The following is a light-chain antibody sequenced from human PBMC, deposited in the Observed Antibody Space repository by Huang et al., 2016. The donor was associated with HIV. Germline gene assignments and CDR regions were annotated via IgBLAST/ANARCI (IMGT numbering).Light chain of an antibody. CDR2: GAS. CDR1: QSVSSN. J-gene: IGKJ1*01. CDR3: QQYNNWPPT. V-gene: IGKV3-15*01. Sequence: EIVMTQSPATLSVSPGERATLSCRASQSVSSNLAWYQQKPGQAPSLLIYGASTRATGLPARFSGSGSGTEFTLTISSLQSEDFAVYYCQQYNNWPPTFGQGTKVEIK.